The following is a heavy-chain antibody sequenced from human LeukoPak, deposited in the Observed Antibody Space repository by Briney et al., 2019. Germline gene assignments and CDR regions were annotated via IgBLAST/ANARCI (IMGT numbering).Heavy chain of an antibody. CDR2: IVVGGGNT. CDR3: AACYRGGGDCYYSNVFDY. Sequence: ASVKVSCKASGFTFTSSAVQWVRQARGQRLEWIGWIVVGGGNTNYAQKFQERVTITRDMSTSTAYMELSSLRSEDTAVYYCAACYRGGGDCYYSNVFDYWGQGTLVTVSS. V-gene: IGHV1-58*01. CDR1: GFTFTSSA. D-gene: IGHD2-21*02. J-gene: IGHJ4*02.